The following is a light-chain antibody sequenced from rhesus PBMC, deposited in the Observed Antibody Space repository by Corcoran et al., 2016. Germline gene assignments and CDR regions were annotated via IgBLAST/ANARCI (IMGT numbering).Light chain of an antibody. Sequence: EIVLTQSPATLSLSPGERATFSCRASQSVSSNLAWYQQKPGQAPRPLIYDASSRATGIPDRFSGRGSGTDFTLTINSLEPEDVGVFCCQQYSNWPLTFGGGTKVELK. CDR2: DAS. CDR3: QQYSNWPLT. J-gene: IGKJ4*01. CDR1: QSVSSN. V-gene: IGKV3-35*01.